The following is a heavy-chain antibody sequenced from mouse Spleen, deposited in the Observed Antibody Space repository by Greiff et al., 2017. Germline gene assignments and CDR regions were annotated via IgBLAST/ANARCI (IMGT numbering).Heavy chain of an antibody. CDR3: ARRRDGYYFLYAMDY. D-gene: IGHD2-3*01. Sequence: QVQLQQSGAELVKPGASVKLSCKASGYTFTSYWMQWVQQRPGQGLEWIGEIDPSDSYTNYNQKFKGKATLTVDTSSSTAYMQLSSLTSEDSAVYYCARRRDGYYFLYAMDYWGQGTSVTVSS. CDR1: GYTFTSYW. J-gene: IGHJ4*01. CDR2: IDPSDSYT. V-gene: IGHV1-50*01.